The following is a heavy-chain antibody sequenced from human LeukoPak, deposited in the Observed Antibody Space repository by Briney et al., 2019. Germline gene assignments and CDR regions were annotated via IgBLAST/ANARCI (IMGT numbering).Heavy chain of an antibody. CDR2: INHSGST. CDR1: GGSFSGYY. J-gene: IGHJ4*02. V-gene: IGHV4-34*01. Sequence: SETLSLTCAVYGGSFSGYYWSWIRQPPGKGLEWIGEINHSGSTNYNPSLKSRVTVSADTSKNQFSLKLNSVTAADTAVYYCARDCSSSSCYLDYWSQGTLVTVSS. D-gene: IGHD2-2*01. CDR3: ARDCSSSSCYLDY.